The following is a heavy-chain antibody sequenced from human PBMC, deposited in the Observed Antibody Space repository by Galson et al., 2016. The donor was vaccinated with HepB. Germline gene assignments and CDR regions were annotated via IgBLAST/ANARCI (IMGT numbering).Heavy chain of an antibody. J-gene: IGHJ6*04. V-gene: IGHV3-66*03. CDR1: GFTVSSDY. CDR3: ARDPGLRNGMGG. D-gene: IGHD4-17*01. CDR2: IYSCGDT. Sequence: SLRLSCAVSGFTVSSDYMSWVRQAPGKELEWVSVIYSCGDTYYADSVKGRFTISRDNSKNTLYLQMSSLRTEDTAVYFCARDPGLRNGMGGWGKGTTVTVSS.